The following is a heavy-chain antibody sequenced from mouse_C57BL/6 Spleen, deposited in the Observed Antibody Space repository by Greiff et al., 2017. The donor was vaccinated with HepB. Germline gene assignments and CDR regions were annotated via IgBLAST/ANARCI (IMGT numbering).Heavy chain of an antibody. Sequence: QVQLQQSGAELVKPGASVKISCKASGYAFSSYWMNWVKQRPGKGLEWIGQIYPGDGDTNYNGKFKGKATLTADKSSSTAYMQLSSLTSEDSAVYFCARSVTMVTPFDFWGQGTTLTVSS. CDR1: GYAFSSYW. CDR2: IYPGDGDT. D-gene: IGHD2-2*01. V-gene: IGHV1-80*01. CDR3: ARSVTMVTPFDF. J-gene: IGHJ2*01.